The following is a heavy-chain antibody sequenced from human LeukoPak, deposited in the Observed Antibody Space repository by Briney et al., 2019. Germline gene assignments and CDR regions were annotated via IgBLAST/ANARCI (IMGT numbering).Heavy chain of an antibody. V-gene: IGHV3-23*01. D-gene: IGHD3-10*01. Sequence: GGSLRLSCAASGFTSSSYAMSWVRQAPGKGLEWVSSITGSGAKTYYADSVKGRFTISRDASKRILYLQMNSLRAEDTAVYYCAKGRGLFPSSNDYWGQGTLVTVSS. CDR3: AKGRGLFPSSNDY. CDR1: GFTSSSYA. CDR2: ITGSGAKT. J-gene: IGHJ4*02.